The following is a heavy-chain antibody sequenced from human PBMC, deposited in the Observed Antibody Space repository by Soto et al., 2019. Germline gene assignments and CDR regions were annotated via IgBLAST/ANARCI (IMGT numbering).Heavy chain of an antibody. V-gene: IGHV4-38-2*01. CDR2: IYHAGSV. CDR3: ARTFDYYGMDV. Sequence: NPSETLSLTCAVSGYSIASGYYWAWIRQSPGKGLEWIGSIYHAGSVYYNPSLNSRVAVSLDTSKNHFSLKLTSVTAAGTAVYYCARTFDYYGMDVWGQGTTVTVSS. J-gene: IGHJ6*02. CDR1: GYSIASGYY.